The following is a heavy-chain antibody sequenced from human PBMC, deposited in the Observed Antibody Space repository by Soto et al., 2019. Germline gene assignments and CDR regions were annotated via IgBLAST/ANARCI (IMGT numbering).Heavy chain of an antibody. V-gene: IGHV3-73*01. D-gene: IGHD2-15*01. J-gene: IGHJ4*02. Sequence: GGSLRPPVPPSWPTSMAPVIPWVPQLPGKGREWVGRIRNKVDSYQTVYGAPVNGRFTISRDDSKNMAYLQMDSPRAEDTAMYYCARAATCSAGDCYHFGYWGRGALVTVSS. CDR3: ARAATCSAGDCYHFGY. CDR2: IRNKVDSYQT. CDR1: WPTSMAPV.